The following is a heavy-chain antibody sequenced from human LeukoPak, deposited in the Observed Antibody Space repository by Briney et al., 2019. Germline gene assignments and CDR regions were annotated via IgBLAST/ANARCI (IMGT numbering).Heavy chain of an antibody. CDR3: AKDRLNYFDY. CDR1: GGSFSGYY. V-gene: IGHV4-34*01. Sequence: RSSETLSLTCAVYGGSFSGYYWSWIRQPPGKGLEWIGEINHSGSTNYNPSLKSRVTISVDTSKNQFSLKLSSVTAADTAVYYCAKDRLNYFDYWGQGTLVTVSS. CDR2: INHSGST. J-gene: IGHJ4*02.